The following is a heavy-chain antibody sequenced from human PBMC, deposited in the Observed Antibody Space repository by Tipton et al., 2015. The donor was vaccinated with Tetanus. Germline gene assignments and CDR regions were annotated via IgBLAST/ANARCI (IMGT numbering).Heavy chain of an antibody. V-gene: IGHV4-61*08. Sequence: TLSLTCTVSGASLRGGDYHWSWIRQPPGKGLEWLAYISSSGRTNSNYSLKSRITISQDTSRNQFSLKLTSVTAADTAVYYCARAGFEGSSSSGYFDHWGLGVLVTVSS. CDR2: ISSSGRT. J-gene: IGHJ4*02. CDR3: ARAGFEGSSSSGYFDH. D-gene: IGHD2-2*01. CDR1: GASLRGGDYH.